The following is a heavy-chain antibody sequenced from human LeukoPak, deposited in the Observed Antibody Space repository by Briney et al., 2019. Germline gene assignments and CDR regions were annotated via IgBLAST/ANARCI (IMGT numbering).Heavy chain of an antibody. CDR1: GFTFDDYS. Sequence: GGSLRLSCAASGFTFDDYSMHWIRQAPGKSLEWVSLISWNGGSTYYADSVKGRFTISRDNSKNSLYLQMNSLRAEDTALYYCAKDGKNYFDYWGQGTLVTVSS. CDR2: ISWNGGST. CDR3: AKDGKNYFDY. V-gene: IGHV3-43D*03. J-gene: IGHJ4*02.